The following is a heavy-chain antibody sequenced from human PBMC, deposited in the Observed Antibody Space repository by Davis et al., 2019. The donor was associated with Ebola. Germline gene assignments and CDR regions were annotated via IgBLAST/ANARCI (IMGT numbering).Heavy chain of an antibody. CDR2: IYHTGGT. D-gene: IGHD6-19*01. CDR3: ARDREWLVQGYFDY. CDR1: GGSISSSYW. V-gene: IGHV4-4*02. J-gene: IGHJ4*02. Sequence: MPSETLSLTCAVSGGSISSSYWWSWVRQPPGKGLEWIGEIYHTGGTNYNPSLKSRVTISVDKSNNQFSLKLSSVTAADTAVYFWARDREWLVQGYFDYWGQGTLVTVSS.